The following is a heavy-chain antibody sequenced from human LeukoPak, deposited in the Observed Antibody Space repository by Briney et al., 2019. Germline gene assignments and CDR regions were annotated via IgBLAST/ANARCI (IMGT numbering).Heavy chain of an antibody. V-gene: IGHV3-23*01. Sequence: PGGSLRLSCAASGFTFSSYAMSWVRQAPGKGLEWVSAISGSGGSTYYADSVKGRFTISRDNANNSLYLQMNSLRAEDTAVYYCARDLFGSRLTIFGVVIPDALDIWGQGTMVTVSS. J-gene: IGHJ3*02. CDR1: GFTFSSYA. CDR3: ARDLFGSRLTIFGVVIPDALDI. D-gene: IGHD3-3*01. CDR2: ISGSGGST.